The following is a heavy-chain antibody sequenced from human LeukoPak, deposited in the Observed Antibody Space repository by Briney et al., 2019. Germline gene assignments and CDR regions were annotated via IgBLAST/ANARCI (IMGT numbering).Heavy chain of an antibody. J-gene: IGHJ4*02. CDR2: ISSSSSYI. CDR1: GFTFSSYS. CDR3: ARDGSGDSSSWYRGFDY. D-gene: IGHD6-13*01. V-gene: IGHV3-21*01. Sequence: GGSLRLPCAASGFTFSSYSMNWVRQAPGKGLEWVSSISSSSSYIYYADSVKGRFTISRDNAKNTLYLQMNSLRAEDTAVYYCARDGSGDSSSWYRGFDYWGQGTLVTVSS.